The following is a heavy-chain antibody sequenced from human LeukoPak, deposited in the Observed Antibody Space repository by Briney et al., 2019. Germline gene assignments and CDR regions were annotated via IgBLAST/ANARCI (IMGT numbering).Heavy chain of an antibody. V-gene: IGHV4-30-4*01. CDR3: ARHSGTLGYFDY. J-gene: IGHJ4*02. CDR1: GGSISSGDYY. Sequence: PSQTLSLTCTVSGGSISSGDYYWSWIRQPPGKGLEWIGYIYYSGSTYYNPSLKSRVTISLDTSKNQFSLRLRSVTAADTAVYYCARHSGTLGYFDYWGQGTRVTVSS. CDR2: IYYSGST. D-gene: IGHD1-14*01.